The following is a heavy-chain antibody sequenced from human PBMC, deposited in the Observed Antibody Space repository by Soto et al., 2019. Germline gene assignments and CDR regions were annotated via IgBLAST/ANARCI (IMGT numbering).Heavy chain of an antibody. J-gene: IGHJ5*02. V-gene: IGHV4-34*01. D-gene: IGHD2-21*01. Sequence: SETLSLTCAVYGGPLSGHYWSWIRQPPGRGLEWIGEINHSGSTNYNPSLKSRVTVSLDMSKKQFSLKLNSVTAADTAVYYCALREVIVLGGNWYDPWGQGTPVTVSS. CDR3: ALREVIVLGGNWYDP. CDR2: INHSGST. CDR1: GGPLSGHY.